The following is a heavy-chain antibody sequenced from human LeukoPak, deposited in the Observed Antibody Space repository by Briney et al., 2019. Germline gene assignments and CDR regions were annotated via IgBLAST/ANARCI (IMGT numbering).Heavy chain of an antibody. CDR2: IYTSGST. Sequence: SETLSLTCTVSGGSISSYYWSWIRQPAGKGLEWIGRIYTSGSTNYNPFLKSRVTISVDKSKNQFSLKLSSVTAADTAVYYCARSGGLYWFDPWGQGTLVTVSS. V-gene: IGHV4-4*07. CDR1: GGSISSYY. CDR3: ARSGGLYWFDP. J-gene: IGHJ5*02. D-gene: IGHD1-26*01.